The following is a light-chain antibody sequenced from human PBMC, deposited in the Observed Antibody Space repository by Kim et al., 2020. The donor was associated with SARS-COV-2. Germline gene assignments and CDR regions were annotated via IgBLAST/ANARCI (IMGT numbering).Light chain of an antibody. CDR1: QSVNTW. CDR2: DAS. V-gene: IGKV1-5*01. CDR3: QQYSSFPWT. J-gene: IGKJ1*01. Sequence: DIQMTQSPSTLSASVGDRVSITCRASQSVNTWLAWYQQKPGKAPRLLIYDASSSETGVPSRFGGSGSGAEFTLTITNLQPDDFATYHCQQYSSFPWTFGQGTKVEIK.